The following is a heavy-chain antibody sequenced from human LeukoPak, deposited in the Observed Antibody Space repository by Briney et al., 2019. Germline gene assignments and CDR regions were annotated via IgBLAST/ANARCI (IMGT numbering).Heavy chain of an antibody. V-gene: IGHV3-7*01. CDR3: ARVSITIFGVIKYYMDV. CDR1: GFTFSRYW. Sequence: PGGSLRLSCAVSGFTFSRYWMSWVRQAPGKGLEWVASIKQDGSEKYYVDSVKGRFTISRDNAKNSLYLQMNSLRAEDTAIYYCARVSITIFGVIKYYMDVWGKGTTVTVSS. CDR2: IKQDGSEK. J-gene: IGHJ6*03. D-gene: IGHD3-3*01.